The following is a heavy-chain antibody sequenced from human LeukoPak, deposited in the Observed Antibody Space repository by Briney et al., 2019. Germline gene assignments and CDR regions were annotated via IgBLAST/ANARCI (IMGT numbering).Heavy chain of an antibody. CDR2: ISGSGGST. CDR3: AKDRLARAVGFGLIDY. Sequence: HAGGSLRLSCAASGFTFSSYAMSRVRQAPGKGLEWVSAISGSGGSTYYADSVKGRFTISRDNSKNTLYLQMNSLRAEDTAVYYCAKDRLARAVGFGLIDYWGQGTLVTVSS. J-gene: IGHJ4*02. CDR1: GFTFSSYA. D-gene: IGHD3-10*01. V-gene: IGHV3-23*01.